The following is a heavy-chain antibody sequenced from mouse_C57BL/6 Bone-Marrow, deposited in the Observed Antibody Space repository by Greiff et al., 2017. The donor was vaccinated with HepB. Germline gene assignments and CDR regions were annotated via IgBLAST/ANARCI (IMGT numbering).Heavy chain of an antibody. J-gene: IGHJ4*01. CDR2: IHPSDSDT. CDR3: AMGDYSNLYYYAMDY. Sequence: QVHVKQSGAELVKPGASVKVSCKASGYTFTSYWMHWVKQRPGQGLEWIGRIHPSDSDTNYNQKFKGKATLTVDKSSSTAYMQLSSLTSEDSAVYYCAMGDYSNLYYYAMDYWGQGTSVTVSS. D-gene: IGHD2-5*01. V-gene: IGHV1-74*01. CDR1: GYTFTSYW.